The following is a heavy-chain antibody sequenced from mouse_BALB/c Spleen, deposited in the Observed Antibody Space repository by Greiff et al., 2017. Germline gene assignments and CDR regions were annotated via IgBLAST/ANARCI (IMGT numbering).Heavy chain of an antibody. CDR2: INPYNDGT. CDR1: GYTFTSYV. CDR3: LVEGYPYYAMDY. J-gene: IGHJ4*01. V-gene: IGHV1-14*01. D-gene: IGHD1-1*02. Sequence: EVQLQESGPELVKPGASVKMSCKASGYTFTSYVMHWVKQKPGQGLEWIGYINPYNDGTKYNEKFKGKATLTSDKSSSTAYMELSSLTSEDSAVYYCLVEGYPYYAMDYWGQGTSVTVSS.